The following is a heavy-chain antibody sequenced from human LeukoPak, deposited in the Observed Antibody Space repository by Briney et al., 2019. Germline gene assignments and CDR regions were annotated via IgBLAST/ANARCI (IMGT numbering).Heavy chain of an antibody. V-gene: IGHV3-21*01. D-gene: IGHD3-22*01. J-gene: IGHJ4*02. CDR2: ISSSSSYI. CDR3: ARAQAYYDSSGSPTNHFDY. CDR1: GFTFSSYS. Sequence: TGGSLRLSCAASGFTFSSYSMNWVRQAPGKGLEWGSSISSSSSYIYYADSVKGRFTISRDNAKNSLYLQMNSLRAEDTAVYYCARAQAYYDSSGSPTNHFDYWGQGTLVTVSS.